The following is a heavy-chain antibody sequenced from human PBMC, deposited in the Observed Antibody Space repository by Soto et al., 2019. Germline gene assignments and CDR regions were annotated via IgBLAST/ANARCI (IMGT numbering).Heavy chain of an antibody. V-gene: IGHV4-31*03. CDR2: IYYSGTT. J-gene: IGHJ5*02. CDR1: GGSVNSGGSY. Sequence: PSETLSLTCTISGGSVNSGGSYWSWIRQHPGKGLEWIGSIYYSGTTFYSPSLKSRVSISLDTSKNQFSLNLASMTAADTAVYSCERGGEHCGACWFDHWGQGTLVTVSS. D-gene: IGHD2-21*01. CDR3: ERGGEHCGACWFDH.